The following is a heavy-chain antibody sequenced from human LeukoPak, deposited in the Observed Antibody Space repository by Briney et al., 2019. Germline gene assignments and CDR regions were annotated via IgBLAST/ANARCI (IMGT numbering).Heavy chain of an antibody. CDR2: ITTSDGNT. D-gene: IGHD5-12*01. J-gene: IGHJ4*02. CDR3: AKDSGGESFDY. V-gene: IGHV3-23*01. Sequence: GGSLRLSCAASGFTFSSYTMSWVRQAPGKGLEWVSTITTSDGNTYYADSVKGRFTVSRDNSKNTLYLQMNSLRAEDTAVYYCAKDSGGESFDYWGQGTLVTVSS. CDR1: GFTFSSYT.